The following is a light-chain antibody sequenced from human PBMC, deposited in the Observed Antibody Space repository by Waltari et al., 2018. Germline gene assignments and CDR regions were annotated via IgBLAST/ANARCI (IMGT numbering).Light chain of an antibody. CDR1: QRVNTN. CDR2: AAS. J-gene: IGKJ4*01. CDR3: QQYHKWPPGG. V-gene: IGKV3-15*01. Sequence: VVTQSPATLSVSPGKTVTLSCRASQRVNTNLAWYQQKPGQAPRRLIFAASTRAPGIPSRFGGSGSGTEFTRTITSLQFEDVGVYFCQQYHKWPPGGFGGGTKVEIE.